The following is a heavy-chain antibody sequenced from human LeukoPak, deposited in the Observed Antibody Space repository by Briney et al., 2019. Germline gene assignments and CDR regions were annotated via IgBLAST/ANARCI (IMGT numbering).Heavy chain of an antibody. CDR3: AKTETYYYDSSGLGYYFDY. V-gene: IGHV3-21*04. Sequence: GGSLRLSCAASGFTFSSYWMSWVRQAPGKGLEWVSSISSSSSYIYYADSVKGRFTISRDNAKNSLYLQMNSLRAEDTALYYCAKTETYYYDSSGLGYYFDYWGQGTLVTVSS. J-gene: IGHJ4*02. D-gene: IGHD3-22*01. CDR1: GFTFSSYW. CDR2: ISSSSSYI.